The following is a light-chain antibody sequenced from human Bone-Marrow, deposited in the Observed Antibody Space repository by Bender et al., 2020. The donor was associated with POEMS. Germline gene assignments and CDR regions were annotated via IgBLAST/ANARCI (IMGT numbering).Light chain of an antibody. J-gene: IGLJ3*02. Sequence: QSALTQPASVSGSPGQSITISCTGTSSDVGGYNYVSWFQQHPGKAPKLMIYEVTQRSSGVPHRSCCSYSGTAASLTVSGHQGEDAAYYFCSSYAGSYNLMFGGGTKLTVL. CDR2: EVT. CDR1: SSDVGGYNY. CDR3: SSYAGSYNLM. V-gene: IGLV2-8*01.